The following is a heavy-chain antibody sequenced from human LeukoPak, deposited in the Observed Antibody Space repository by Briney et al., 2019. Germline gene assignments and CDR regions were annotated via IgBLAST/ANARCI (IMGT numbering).Heavy chain of an antibody. D-gene: IGHD3-10*01. J-gene: IGHJ4*02. Sequence: KSSETLSLTCVVSGGSLSTHHWSWIRQSPGRGLEWIGYISDSGSTNYNPSLKSRVTISVDTSKNQFSLMLSSVTAADTAVYYCAAAAYGSGSYTVDYWGQGTLVTVSS. CDR1: GGSLSTHH. CDR2: ISDSGST. CDR3: AAAAYGSGSYTVDY. V-gene: IGHV4-59*11.